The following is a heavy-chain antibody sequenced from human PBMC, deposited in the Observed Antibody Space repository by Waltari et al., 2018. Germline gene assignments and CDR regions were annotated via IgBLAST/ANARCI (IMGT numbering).Heavy chain of an antibody. CDR3: AREYDAHSYFDL. J-gene: IGHJ2*01. CDR1: GATFSGYA. Sequence: QVHLVQSGAEGKKPGSYVKVSCKASGATFSGYAISWVGQAPGPGVEWMGGIIPIFGTANYAQKFQGRVTITADKSTSTAYMELSSLRSEDTAVYYCAREYDAHSYFDLWGRGTLVTVSS. V-gene: IGHV1-69*14. CDR2: IIPIFGTA. D-gene: IGHD3-16*01.